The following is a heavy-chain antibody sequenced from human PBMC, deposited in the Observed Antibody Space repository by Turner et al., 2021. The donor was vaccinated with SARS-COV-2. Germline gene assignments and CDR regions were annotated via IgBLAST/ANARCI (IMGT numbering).Heavy chain of an antibody. CDR2: ISYDGSNK. Sequence: QVQLVESGGGVVQPGRSLRLSCAASVFTFSSYAMHWVRQVPGKGLEWVAGISYDGSNKYYADSVKGRFTISRDNSKNTLYLQMNSLRAEDTAVYYCARDREDCSSTSCYEANWGQGTLVTVSS. D-gene: IGHD2-2*01. J-gene: IGHJ4*02. V-gene: IGHV3-30-3*01. CDR3: ARDREDCSSTSCYEAN. CDR1: VFTFSSYA.